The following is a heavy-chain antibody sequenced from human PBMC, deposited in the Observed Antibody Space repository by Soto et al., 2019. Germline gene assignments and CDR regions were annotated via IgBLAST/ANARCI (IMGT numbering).Heavy chain of an antibody. V-gene: IGHV1-69*06. CDR2: IIPIFGTA. J-gene: IGHJ6*02. CDR3: ASRVSSFFYYYYGMDV. D-gene: IGHD2-15*01. CDR1: EGTFSSYA. Sequence: SVKVSCKATEGTFSSYAISLVRQAPGQGLEWMGGIIPIFGTANYAQKFQGRVTITADKSTSTAYMELSSLRSEDTAVYYCASRVSSFFYYYYGMDVWGQGTTVTVSS.